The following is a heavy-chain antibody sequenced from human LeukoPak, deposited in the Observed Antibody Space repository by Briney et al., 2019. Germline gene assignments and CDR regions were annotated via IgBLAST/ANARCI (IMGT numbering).Heavy chain of an antibody. CDR1: GFTFTRSA. Sequence: SVNVSCKASGFTFTRSAMQWVRQARGQRGEGIGWVFVVSGNTNYAQKFQERVTITGDMSTSTGYMELTSLRSEDTAVYCCAVGYCSGGSCYTSYYYYGMDVWGQGTTVTVSS. V-gene: IGHV1-58*02. J-gene: IGHJ6*02. CDR3: AVGYCSGGSCYTSYYYYGMDV. D-gene: IGHD2-15*01. CDR2: VFVVSGNT.